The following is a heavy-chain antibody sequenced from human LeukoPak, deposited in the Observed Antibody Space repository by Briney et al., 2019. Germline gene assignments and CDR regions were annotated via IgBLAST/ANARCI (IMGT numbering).Heavy chain of an antibody. Sequence: ASVTVSCKASGYTFTSYAMNWVRQAPGQGLEWTGWINTNTGNPTYAQGFTGRFVFSLDTSVSTAYLQISSLKAEDTAVYYCARDRSRPKYYGSGRSYYGMDVWGQGTTVTVSS. D-gene: IGHD3-10*01. V-gene: IGHV7-4-1*02. J-gene: IGHJ6*02. CDR1: GYTFTSYA. CDR2: INTNTGNP. CDR3: ARDRSRPKYYGSGRSYYGMDV.